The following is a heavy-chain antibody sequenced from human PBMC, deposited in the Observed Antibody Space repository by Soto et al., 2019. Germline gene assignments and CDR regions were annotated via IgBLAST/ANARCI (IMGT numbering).Heavy chain of an antibody. J-gene: IGHJ6*02. D-gene: IGHD3-10*01. CDR1: GFTFSSYG. CDR2: ISNDGSNK. Sequence: QVQLVESGGGVVQPGRSLRLSCAASGFTFSSYGMHWVRQAPGKGLEWVAVISNDGSNKYYADSVKGRFTISRDNSKNTLHLQMNSLRAEDTAVHYCAKDRRGQYYYDSGSYWRYYGMDVWGQGTTVTLSS. CDR3: AKDRRGQYYYDSGSYWRYYGMDV. V-gene: IGHV3-30*18.